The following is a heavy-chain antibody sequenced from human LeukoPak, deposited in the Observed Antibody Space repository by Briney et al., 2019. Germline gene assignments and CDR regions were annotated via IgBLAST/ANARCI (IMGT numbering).Heavy chain of an antibody. Sequence: ASVKVSCKASGGTFSSYAISWVRQAPGQGLEWMGGIIPIFGTANYAQKFQGRVTITADGSTSTAYMELSSLRSEDTAVYYCAREPLSSSWPPDYWGQGTLVTVSS. V-gene: IGHV1-69*13. J-gene: IGHJ4*02. CDR1: GGTFSSYA. D-gene: IGHD6-13*01. CDR2: IIPIFGTA. CDR3: AREPLSSSWPPDY.